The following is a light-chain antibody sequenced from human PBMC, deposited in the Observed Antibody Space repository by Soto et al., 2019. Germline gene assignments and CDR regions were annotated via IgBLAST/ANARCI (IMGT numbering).Light chain of an antibody. CDR2: SAP. V-gene: IGKV3-15*01. CDR3: QQYNKWPVA. J-gene: IGKJ3*01. CDR1: QSVNNN. Sequence: EIVMTQSPVTLSVSPGERATLSCTASQSVNNNVAWYQQKPGHTPRLLIYSAPIGATGTPARFSGSGTGSDFTLTISSLQSEDFAVYYCQQYNKWPVAFGPATKVDIK.